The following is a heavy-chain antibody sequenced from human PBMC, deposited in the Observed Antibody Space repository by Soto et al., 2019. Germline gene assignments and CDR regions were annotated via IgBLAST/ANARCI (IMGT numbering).Heavy chain of an antibody. Sequence: GASVKVSCKASGGTFSSYAISWVRQAPGQGLEWMGGIIPIFGTANYAQKFQGRVTITADESTSTAYMELSSLRSEDTAVYYCARTRRAPGTMIRSHDAFDIWGQGTMVTVSS. D-gene: IGHD3-22*01. J-gene: IGHJ3*02. CDR3: ARTRRAPGTMIRSHDAFDI. V-gene: IGHV1-69*13. CDR1: GGTFSSYA. CDR2: IIPIFGTA.